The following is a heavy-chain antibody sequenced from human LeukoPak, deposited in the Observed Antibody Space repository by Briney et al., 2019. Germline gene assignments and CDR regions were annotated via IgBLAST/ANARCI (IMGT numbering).Heavy chain of an antibody. J-gene: IGHJ6*03. V-gene: IGHV3-30*02. Sequence: PGGSLRLSCAASGFTFSSYGMHWVRQAPGKGLEWVAFIRYDGSNKYYADSVKGRFTISRDNSKNTLYLQMNSLRAEDTAVYYCAKDRCSSTSCYGAYYYYYMDVWGKGTTVTVSS. CDR3: AKDRCSSTSCYGAYYYYYMDV. CDR2: IRYDGSNK. CDR1: GFTFSSYG. D-gene: IGHD2-2*01.